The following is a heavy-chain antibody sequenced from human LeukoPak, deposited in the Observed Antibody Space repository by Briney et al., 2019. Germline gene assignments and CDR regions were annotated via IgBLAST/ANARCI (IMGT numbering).Heavy chain of an antibody. V-gene: IGHV3-30*02. J-gene: IGHJ4*02. CDR1: GFTFSSYG. CDR2: IRYDGSNK. D-gene: IGHD6-13*01. Sequence: PGGSLRLSCAAPGFTFSSYGMHWVRQAPGKGLEWVAFIRYDGSNKYYADSVKGRFTISRDNSKNTLYLQMNSLRAEDTAVYYCAKVKGSWDDYWGQGTLVTVSS. CDR3: AKVKGSWDDY.